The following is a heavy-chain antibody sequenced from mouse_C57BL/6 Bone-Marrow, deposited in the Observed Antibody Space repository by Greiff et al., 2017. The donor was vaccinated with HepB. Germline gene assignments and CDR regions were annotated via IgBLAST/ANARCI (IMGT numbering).Heavy chain of an antibody. V-gene: IGHV1-26*01. CDR2: INPNNGGT. Sequence: EVKLQQSGPELVKPGASVKISCKASGYTFTDYYMNWVKQSHGKSLEWIGDINPNNGGTSYNQKFKGKATLTVDKSSSTAYMELRSLTSEDSAVYYCARSHGYWGQGTSVTVSS. J-gene: IGHJ4*01. CDR3: ARSHGY. CDR1: GYTFTDYY.